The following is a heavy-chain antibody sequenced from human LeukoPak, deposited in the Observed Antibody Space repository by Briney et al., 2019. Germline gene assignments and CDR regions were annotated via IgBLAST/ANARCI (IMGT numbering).Heavy chain of an antibody. CDR2: INSDGSST. Sequence: GGSLRLSCAASGFTFSSYWMRWVRQAPGKGLVWVSRINSDGSSTSYADSVKGRFTIPRDNAKNTLYLQMNSLRAEDTAVYYCARDQVSSGWYGGGIDYWGQGTLVTVSS. CDR1: GFTFSSYW. D-gene: IGHD6-19*01. J-gene: IGHJ4*02. CDR3: ARDQVSSGWYGGGIDY. V-gene: IGHV3-74*01.